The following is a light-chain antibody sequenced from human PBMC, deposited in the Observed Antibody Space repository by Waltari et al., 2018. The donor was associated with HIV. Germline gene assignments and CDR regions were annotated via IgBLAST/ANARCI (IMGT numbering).Light chain of an antibody. J-gene: IGLJ3*02. V-gene: IGLV2-23*02. Sequence: QSALTQPASVSGSLGQSITISCTGASGDVGAFKYVSWYQQHPGKAPKVKIYDVSKRPSGVSDRFSGSKSGNTASLTISGLQAEDEADYYCCSNAGSDTWVFGGGTKLTVV. CDR1: SGDVGAFKY. CDR2: DVS. CDR3: CSNAGSDTWV.